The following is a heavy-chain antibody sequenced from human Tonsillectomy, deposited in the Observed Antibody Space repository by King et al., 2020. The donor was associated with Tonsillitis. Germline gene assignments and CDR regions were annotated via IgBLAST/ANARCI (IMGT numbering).Heavy chain of an antibody. CDR3: ASGPHHSPSVSYYSSYFNS. CDR2: ISFTGEAK. Sequence: VQLVESGGGVVQPGKSLKLSCVASLFTFASSDMHWVRQAPGKGLEWVAGISFTGEAKYYAESVRGRLTISRDNSKSILYLQMFGLRADDTAVYYCASGPHHSPSVSYYSSYFNSWGPGTPVTVSS. D-gene: IGHD3-10*01. CDR1: LFTFASSD. J-gene: IGHJ4*02. V-gene: IGHV3-30*19.